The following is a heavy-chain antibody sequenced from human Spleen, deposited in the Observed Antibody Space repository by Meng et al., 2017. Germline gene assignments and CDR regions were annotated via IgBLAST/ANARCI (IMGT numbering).Heavy chain of an antibody. Sequence: SGPTLVKPTQTLTLTCTFSVFSLSTNGVGVGWIRQPPGKALEWLALIYWDDDKRYSPSLKSRLTITKDTSKNQVVLTMTNMDPVDTPTYYWAHTTYYDFWSGYYTSDYYGMDVWGQGTTVTVSS. V-gene: IGHV2-5*02. CDR1: VFSLSTNGVG. CDR3: AHTTYYDFWSGYYTSDYYGMDV. D-gene: IGHD3-3*01. CDR2: IYWDDDK. J-gene: IGHJ6*02.